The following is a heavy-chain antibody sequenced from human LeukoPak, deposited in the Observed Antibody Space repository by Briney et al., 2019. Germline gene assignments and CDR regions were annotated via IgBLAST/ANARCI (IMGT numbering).Heavy chain of an antibody. CDR2: MYLSGRT. CDR1: GYSVSSANF. V-gene: IGHV4-38-2*02. CDR3: AGEDSSEYLGFDY. J-gene: IGHJ4*02. Sequence: SETLSLTCTVSGYSVSSANFWGWIRQPPGKGLEWIGSMYLSGRTYYNPSLKSRVTISVDTSKNQFSLKLYSVTAADTAVYYCAGEDSSEYLGFDYWGQGTLVTVSS. D-gene: IGHD6-19*01.